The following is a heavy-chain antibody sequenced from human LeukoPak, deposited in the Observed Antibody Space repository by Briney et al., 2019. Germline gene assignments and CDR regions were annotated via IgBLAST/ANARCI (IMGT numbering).Heavy chain of an antibody. Sequence: GGSLRLSCAASGFTFSSYAMSWFRPAPGKGMEWVSAISGSGGSTYYADSVKGRFTISRDNSKNTLYLQTNSLRAEDTAIYYCAKDRSNGWYPPRYFQHWGQGTLVTVSS. D-gene: IGHD6-19*01. V-gene: IGHV3-23*01. CDR3: AKDRSNGWYPPRYFQH. CDR2: ISGSGGST. J-gene: IGHJ1*01. CDR1: GFTFSSYA.